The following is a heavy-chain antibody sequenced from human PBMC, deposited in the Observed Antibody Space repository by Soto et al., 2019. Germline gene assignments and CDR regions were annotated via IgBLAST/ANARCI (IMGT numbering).Heavy chain of an antibody. CDR3: ARGTQRGSYYYCRLDV. D-gene: IGHD1-26*01. V-gene: IGHV1-69*06. J-gene: IGHJ6*02. CDR1: GGTFSSYA. CDR2: IIPIFGTT. Sequence: QVQLVQSGADVKKPGSSVKVSCKASGGTFSSYAISWVRQALGQGLEWMGGIIPIFGTTNYARRFQGRGTITADKSTSTAYMELRSLRSEDTAVYYCARGTQRGSYYYCRLDVWGQGTTVTVSS.